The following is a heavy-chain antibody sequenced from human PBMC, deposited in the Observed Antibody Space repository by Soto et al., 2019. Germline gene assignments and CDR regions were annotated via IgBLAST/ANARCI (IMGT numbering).Heavy chain of an antibody. CDR1: GFTFSNYW. CDR2: INKDGSQK. J-gene: IGHJ4*02. D-gene: IGHD6-25*01. Sequence: EVQLVESGGALVQPGGSLRLTCATSGFTFSNYWMTWVRQAPGKGLEWVANINKDGSQKSFVDSVQGRFTISRDNAKSSLYLQMNSLRADDKALYYCVKGIEAAQWGQGTLVPVSS. CDR3: VKGIEAAQ. V-gene: IGHV3-7*01.